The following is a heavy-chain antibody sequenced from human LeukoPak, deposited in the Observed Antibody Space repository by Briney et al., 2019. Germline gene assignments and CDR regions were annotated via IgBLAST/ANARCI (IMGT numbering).Heavy chain of an antibody. CDR1: GGSISSSSYY. J-gene: IGHJ4*02. V-gene: IGHV4-61*01. CDR2: IYYSGST. Sequence: SETLSLTCTVSGGSISSSSYYWSWIRQPPGKGLEWIGYIYYSGSTNYNHSLKSRVTISVDTSKNQFSLKLSSVTAADTAVYYCARSAGIPTPFDYWGQGTLVTVSS. CDR3: ARSAGIPTPFDY. D-gene: IGHD6-13*01.